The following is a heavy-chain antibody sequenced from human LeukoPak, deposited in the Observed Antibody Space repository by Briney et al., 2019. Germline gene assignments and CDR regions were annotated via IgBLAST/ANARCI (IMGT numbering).Heavy chain of an antibody. J-gene: IGHJ3*02. D-gene: IGHD5-12*01. Sequence: GGSLRLSCAASGFTFSSYAMTWVRQGPGKGLEWVADISGVGGSTFYADSAKGRFTISRDNSKNTLYLQMHSLRAEDAAVYYCVVYGGSDTNAFDIWGQGTMVTVSS. CDR2: ISGVGGST. V-gene: IGHV3-23*01. CDR1: GFTFSSYA. CDR3: VVYGGSDTNAFDI.